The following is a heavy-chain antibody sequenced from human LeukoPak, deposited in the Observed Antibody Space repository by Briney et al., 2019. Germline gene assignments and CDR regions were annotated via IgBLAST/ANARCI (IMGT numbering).Heavy chain of an antibody. Sequence: GGSLRLSCAASGFTFSDYEMNWVRQAPGKGLEWVAYISSSGDSKFYGDSVKGRFTISRDNAKNSLYLQINGLRVEDTAVYYCARNLHPDLQAHGYWGQGTLVTVSS. V-gene: IGHV3-48*03. CDR3: ARNLHPDLQAHGY. J-gene: IGHJ4*02. CDR2: ISSSGDSK. D-gene: IGHD4-11*01. CDR1: GFTFSDYE.